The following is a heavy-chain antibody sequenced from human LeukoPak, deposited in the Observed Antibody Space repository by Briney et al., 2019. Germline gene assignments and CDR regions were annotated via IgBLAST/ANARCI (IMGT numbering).Heavy chain of an antibody. CDR3: ATELAYCGGDCYSGFGY. V-gene: IGHV1-69*05. J-gene: IGHJ4*02. CDR2: IIPIFGTA. Sequence: SVKVSCKASGGTFSSYAISWVRQAPGQGLEWMGGIIPIFGTANYAQKFQGRVTITTDESTSTAYMELSSLGSEDTAVYYCATELAYCGGDCYSGFGYWGQGTLVTVSS. CDR1: GGTFSSYA. D-gene: IGHD2-21*02.